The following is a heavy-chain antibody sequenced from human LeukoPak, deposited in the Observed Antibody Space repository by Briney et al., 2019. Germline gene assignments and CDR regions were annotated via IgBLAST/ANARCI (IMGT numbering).Heavy chain of an antibody. D-gene: IGHD3-22*01. CDR2: ISSGGGST. J-gene: IGHJ4*02. Sequence: GGSLRLSCAAAGFSFSSYGMSWVRQAPGKGLEWVSTISSGGGSTYYADSVKGRFTISRDTSKNTLYLQMNSLRAEDTAVYYCARDLYRIVVVPHYFDYWGQGTLVTVSS. CDR3: ARDLYRIVVVPHYFDY. CDR1: GFSFSSYG. V-gene: IGHV3-23*01.